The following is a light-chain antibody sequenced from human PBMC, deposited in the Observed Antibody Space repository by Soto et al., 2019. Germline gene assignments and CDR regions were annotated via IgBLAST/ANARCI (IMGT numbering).Light chain of an antibody. V-gene: IGLV1-40*01. Sequence: QSVLTQPPSVSGAPGQKVTISCTGSSSNIGAGFGVHWYQQLPGTAPKLLIYDNNDRPSGVPDRFSGSKSATSASLAITGLQAEDEADYYCQSYDSSLSASDWVFGGGTKVTVL. J-gene: IGLJ3*02. CDR3: QSYDSSLSASDWV. CDR1: SSNIGAGFG. CDR2: DNN.